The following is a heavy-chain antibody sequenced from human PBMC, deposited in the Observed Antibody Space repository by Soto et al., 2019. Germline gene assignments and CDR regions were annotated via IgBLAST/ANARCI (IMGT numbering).Heavy chain of an antibody. D-gene: IGHD6-13*01. CDR3: ARVVAAAGRDGGYYYYGMDV. Sequence: PSETLSLTCTVSGGSISSYYWSWIRQPAGKGLEWIGRIYTSGSTNYNPSLKSRVTMSVDTSKNQFSLKLSSVTAADTAVYYCARVVAAAGRDGGYYYYGMDVWGQKTTVTVSS. CDR1: GGSISSYY. CDR2: IYTSGST. V-gene: IGHV4-4*07. J-gene: IGHJ6*02.